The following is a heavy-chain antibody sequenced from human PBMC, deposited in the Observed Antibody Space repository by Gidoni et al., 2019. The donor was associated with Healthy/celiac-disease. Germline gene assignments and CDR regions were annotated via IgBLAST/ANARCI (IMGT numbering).Heavy chain of an antibody. D-gene: IGHD6-19*01. V-gene: IGHV4-34*01. CDR2: INHSGST. CDR1: CGSFSGYY. CDR3: ARSGSGWDDDAFDI. J-gene: IGHJ3*02. Sequence: QVQLQQWRAGLLKPSETLSLTCAVYCGSFSGYYWSWIRQPPGKGLEWIGEINHSGSTNSNPSLQRRVTISVYTSKNQFSLKLSSVTAADTAVYYCARSGSGWDDDAFDIWGQGTMVTVSS.